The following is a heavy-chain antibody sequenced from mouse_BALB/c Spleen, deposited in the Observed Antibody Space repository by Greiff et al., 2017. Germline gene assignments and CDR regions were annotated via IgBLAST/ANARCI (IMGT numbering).Heavy chain of an antibody. V-gene: IGHV1-18*01. CDR3: ARDYGSSYGFDY. J-gene: IGHJ2*01. CDR1: GYTFTDYN. D-gene: IGHD1-1*01. Sequence: VQLKQSGPELVKPGASVKIPCKASGYTFTDYNMDWVKQSHGKSLEWIGDINPNNGGTIYNQKFKGKATLTVDKSSSTAYMELRSLTSEDTAVYYCARDYGSSYGFDYWGQGTTLTASS. CDR2: INPNNGGT.